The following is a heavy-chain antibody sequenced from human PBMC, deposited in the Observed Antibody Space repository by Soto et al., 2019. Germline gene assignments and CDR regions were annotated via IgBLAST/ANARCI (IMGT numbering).Heavy chain of an antibody. CDR1: VFTFSSYG. V-gene: IGHV3-30*18. CDR2: ISYDGSNK. CDR3: AKSHLGWYFDY. J-gene: IGHJ4*02. D-gene: IGHD6-19*01. Sequence: GGSLRLSCAASVFTFSSYGMHWVRQAPGKGLEWVAVISYDGSNKYYADSVKGRFTISRDNSKNTLYLQMNSLRAEDTAVYYCAKSHLGWYFDYWGQGTLVTVSS.